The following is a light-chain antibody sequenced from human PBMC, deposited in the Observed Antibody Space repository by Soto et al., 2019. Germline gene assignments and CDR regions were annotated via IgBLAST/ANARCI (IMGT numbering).Light chain of an antibody. Sequence: QSVLTQPPSVSGAPGQRVTISCTGSSSNIGAGYDVHWYQQLPGTAPKLLMYGSTNRPSGVPDRVSGSKSGTSASLAITGLQAEDEADYYCQSYDSSLSGYVFGSGTKLTVL. J-gene: IGLJ1*01. V-gene: IGLV1-40*01. CDR1: SSNIGAGYD. CDR2: GST. CDR3: QSYDSSLSGYV.